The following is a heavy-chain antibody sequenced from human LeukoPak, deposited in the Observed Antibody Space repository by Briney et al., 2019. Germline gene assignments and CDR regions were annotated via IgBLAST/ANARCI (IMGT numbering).Heavy chain of an antibody. CDR2: IYHSGST. CDR1: GGSISSGGYS. Sequence: SQTLSLTCAVSGGSISSGGYSWSWIRQPPGKGLEWIGYIYHSGSTYYNPSLKSRVTISVDRSKNQFSLKLSSVTAADTAVYYCARPTYYYDSSGYYSVAFDIWGQGTMVTVSS. V-gene: IGHV4-30-2*01. D-gene: IGHD3-22*01. J-gene: IGHJ3*02. CDR3: ARPTYYYDSSGYYSVAFDI.